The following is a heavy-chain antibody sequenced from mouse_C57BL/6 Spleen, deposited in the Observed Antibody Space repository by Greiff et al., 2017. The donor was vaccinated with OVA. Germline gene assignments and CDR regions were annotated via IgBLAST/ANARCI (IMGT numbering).Heavy chain of an antibody. Sequence: QVQLQQSGAELVKPGASVKISCKASGYAFSSYWLNWVKQRPGKGLEWIGQIYPGDGDTNYNGKFKGKATLTADKSSSTAYMQLSSLTSEDSAVYFCARYDYDGAWFAYWGQGTLVTVSA. CDR1: GYAFSSYW. D-gene: IGHD2-4*01. CDR3: ARYDYDGAWFAY. CDR2: IYPGDGDT. J-gene: IGHJ3*01. V-gene: IGHV1-80*01.